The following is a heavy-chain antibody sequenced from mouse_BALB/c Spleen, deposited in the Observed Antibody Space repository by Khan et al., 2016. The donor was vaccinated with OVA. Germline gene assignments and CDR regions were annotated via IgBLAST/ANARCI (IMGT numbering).Heavy chain of an antibody. CDR2: INSNGGTS. J-gene: IGHJ1*01. CDR3: GRDYYRYDEGYWYFGV. D-gene: IGHD2-14*01. CDR1: GFTFSGYG. V-gene: IGHV5-6-3*01. Sequence: EVELVESGGGLVQPGGSLKLSCAASGFTFSGYGMSWVRQTPDKRLELVATINSNGGTSYYPDGVKGRFTISKDNAKNTLHLQMSGLKSEDTAMYYCGRDYYRYDEGYWYFGVWGAGTTVTVSS.